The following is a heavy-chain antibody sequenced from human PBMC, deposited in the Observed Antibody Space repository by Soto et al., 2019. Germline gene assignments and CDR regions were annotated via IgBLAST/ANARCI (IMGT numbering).Heavy chain of an antibody. D-gene: IGHD2-15*01. CDR1: GYTFTRYT. CDR2: INPDNGNT. J-gene: IGHJ5*02. V-gene: IGHV1-3*01. Sequence: ASVTVTCKACGYTFTRYTMNWVRQAPGQRLEWMGWINPDNGNTKSSQKFQDRVIITRDTSASTAYMDLSSLRSEDTAVYYCARGIATGQLDPWGQGTLVTVSS. CDR3: ARGIATGQLDP.